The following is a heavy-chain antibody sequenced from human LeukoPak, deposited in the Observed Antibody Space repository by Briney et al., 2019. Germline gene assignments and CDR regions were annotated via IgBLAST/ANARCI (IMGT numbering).Heavy chain of an antibody. CDR2: ITSSSSYI. J-gene: IGHJ3*02. V-gene: IGHV3-21*01. CDR1: GFTFSSYR. D-gene: IGHD4-23*01. Sequence: GGSLRLSCAASGFTFSSYRMNWVRQAPGKGLEWVSSITSSSSYIYYADSVKGRFTISRDNAKNSLYLQMNSLRAEDTAVYYCARSETTVVVFDAFDIWGQGTMVTVSS. CDR3: ARSETTVVVFDAFDI.